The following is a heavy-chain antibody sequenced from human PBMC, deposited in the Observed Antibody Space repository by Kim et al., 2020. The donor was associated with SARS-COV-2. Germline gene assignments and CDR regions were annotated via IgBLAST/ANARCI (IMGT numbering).Heavy chain of an antibody. CDR3: ARVAYSSIEY. V-gene: IGHV3-11*01. J-gene: IGHJ4*02. D-gene: IGHD3-16*01. CDR1: GFAFTNSY. CDR2: ISDSSTDI. Sequence: GGSLRLSCAASGFAFTNSYMSWIRQAPGKGLDWLTFISDSSTDIYYADSVKGRFTISRDNAKNSLYLQMNGLRGDDTAVYYCARVAYSSIEYWGRGTLVTVSS.